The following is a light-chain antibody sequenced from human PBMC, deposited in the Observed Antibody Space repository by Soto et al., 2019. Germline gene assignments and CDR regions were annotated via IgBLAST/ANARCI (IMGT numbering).Light chain of an antibody. J-gene: IGKJ4*02. V-gene: IGKV2-28*01. CDR1: QSLLHSNGYNY. CDR2: LGS. CDR3: MQALQAPRT. Sequence: DIVMTQSPLSLPVTPGEPASISCRSSQSLLHSNGYNYLDWYLQKPGQSPQLLIYLGSNRASGVPDRFSGSGSCTAFTLKISRVEAEDVGVYYCMQALQAPRTFGGGPKVEIK.